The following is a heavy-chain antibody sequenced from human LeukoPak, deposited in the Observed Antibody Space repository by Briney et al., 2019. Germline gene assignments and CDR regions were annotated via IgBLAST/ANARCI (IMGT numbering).Heavy chain of an antibody. CDR3: AGLFVGEYYGSGYYFDD. J-gene: IGHJ4*02. D-gene: IGHD3-10*01. CDR1: GGSITNNNYY. CDR2: LFYGGSI. Sequence: SETLSLTCTVSGGSITNNNYYWGWIRQRPEKGLEWIGTLFYGGSISYNPFLKSRVTISVDTSKNHVSLKLNSVTAADTAVYFCAGLFVGEYYGSGYYFDDWGQGTLVTVTS. V-gene: IGHV4-39*02.